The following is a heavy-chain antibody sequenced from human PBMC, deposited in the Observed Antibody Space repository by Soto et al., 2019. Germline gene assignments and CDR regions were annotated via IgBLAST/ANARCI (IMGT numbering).Heavy chain of an antibody. V-gene: IGHV3-49*03. CDR3: TRDLYSSGWYGVNY. Sequence: GGSLRLSCTASGFTFGDYAMSWFRQAPGKGLEWVGFIRSKAYGGTKEYAASVKGRFTNSRDDSKSIAYLQMNSLKTEDTAVYYCTRDLYSSGWYGVNYWGQGTLVTVSS. D-gene: IGHD6-19*01. CDR1: GFTFGDYA. J-gene: IGHJ4*02. CDR2: IRSKAYGGTK.